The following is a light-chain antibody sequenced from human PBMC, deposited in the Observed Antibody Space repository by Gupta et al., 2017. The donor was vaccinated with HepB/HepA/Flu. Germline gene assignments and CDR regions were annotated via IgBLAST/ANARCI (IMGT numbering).Light chain of an antibody. Sequence: DIVMSQSPLSLPVTPGEPASTSCRSSQSLLHVNGYNYLDWYLQKPGKSPQLLIYLGSNRASGVPARFSGSGSGTGFTLNISSVEADDVGVYYCIQTLHSPLPFGGGTKVEIK. CDR1: QSLLHVNGYNY. V-gene: IGKV2-28*01. CDR2: LGS. CDR3: IQTLHSPLP. J-gene: IGKJ4*01.